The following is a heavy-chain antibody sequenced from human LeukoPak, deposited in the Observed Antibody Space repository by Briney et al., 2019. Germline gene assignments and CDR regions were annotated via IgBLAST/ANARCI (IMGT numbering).Heavy chain of an antibody. J-gene: IGHJ4*02. CDR3: ARSAIKRITMIVVVIPFDY. CDR2: IYYSGST. V-gene: IGHV4-39*01. CDR1: GGSISSSSYY. Sequence: PSETLSLTCTVSGGSISSSSYYWGWIRQPPGKGLEWIGSIYYSGSTYYNPSLKSRVTISVDTSKNQFSLKLSSVTAADTAVYYCARSAIKRITMIVVVIPFDYWGQGTLVTVSS. D-gene: IGHD3-22*01.